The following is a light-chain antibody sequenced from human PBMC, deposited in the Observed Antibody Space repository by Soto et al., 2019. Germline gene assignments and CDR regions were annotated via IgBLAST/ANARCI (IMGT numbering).Light chain of an antibody. J-gene: IGKJ1*01. CDR3: QHYSTTPRT. CDR2: CAS. CDR1: QSVLHSSHNKNY. Sequence: DIVMTQSPDSLAVSLGERATINCKSSQSVLHSSHNKNYLAWYQQKPGQPPKLLIYCASTRKSGVPDRFIGIGSVTDLTLTISRLQAEDVAVYYCQHYSTTPRTFGQGTKVEIK. V-gene: IGKV4-1*01.